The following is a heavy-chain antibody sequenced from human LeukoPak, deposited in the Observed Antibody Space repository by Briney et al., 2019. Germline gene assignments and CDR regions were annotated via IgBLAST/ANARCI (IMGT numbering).Heavy chain of an antibody. CDR3: ASSERVEYSSDY. V-gene: IGHV1-18*01. Sequence: ASVKVSCRASGYTFTSYGISWVRQAPGQGLEWMGWISAYNGNTNYAQKLQGRVTMTTDTSTSTAYMELRSLRSDDTAVYYCASSERVEYSSDYWGQGTLVTVSS. J-gene: IGHJ4*02. D-gene: IGHD2/OR15-2a*01. CDR2: ISAYNGNT. CDR1: GYTFTSYG.